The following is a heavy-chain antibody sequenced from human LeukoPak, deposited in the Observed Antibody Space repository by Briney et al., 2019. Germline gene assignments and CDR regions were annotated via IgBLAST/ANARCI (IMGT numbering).Heavy chain of an antibody. Sequence: GASVKVSCKASGYTFTSYAMHWVRQAPGQRLEWMGWINAGNGNTKYSQKFQGRVTMTEDTSTDTAYMELSSLRSEDTAVYYCATVVVATRAELDYWGQGTLVTVSS. CDR2: INAGNGNT. J-gene: IGHJ4*02. CDR1: GYTFTSYA. V-gene: IGHV1-3*01. D-gene: IGHD2-15*01. CDR3: ATVVVATRAELDY.